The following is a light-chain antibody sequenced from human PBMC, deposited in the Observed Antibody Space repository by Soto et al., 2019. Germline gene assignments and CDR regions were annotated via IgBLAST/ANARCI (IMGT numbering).Light chain of an antibody. V-gene: IGKV1-39*01. Sequence: DIQMTQSPSSLSASVGDRVTITCRASQNIVNYLNWYQRKPGKAPKLLIYGASSLQRGVPSRFSCSGSGTDFTLTISTLQPEDFATFYCQQSYSVPLTFGGGTKLEIK. J-gene: IGKJ4*01. CDR1: QNIVNY. CDR2: GAS. CDR3: QQSYSVPLT.